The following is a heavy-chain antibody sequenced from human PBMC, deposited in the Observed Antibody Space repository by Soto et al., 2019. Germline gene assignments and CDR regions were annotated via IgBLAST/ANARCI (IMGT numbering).Heavy chain of an antibody. CDR1: GGSISSGGYY. D-gene: IGHD3-10*01. V-gene: IGHV4-31*03. Sequence: QVQLQESGPGLVKPSQTLSLTCTVSGGSISSGGYYWSWIRQHPGKGLEWIGYIYYSGSTYYNPSLKSRVTISVDTSKNQFSLKLSSVTAADTAVYYCARGPDMVRGVIMRRYYYYGMDVWGQGTTVTVSS. CDR3: ARGPDMVRGVIMRRYYYYGMDV. CDR2: IYYSGST. J-gene: IGHJ6*02.